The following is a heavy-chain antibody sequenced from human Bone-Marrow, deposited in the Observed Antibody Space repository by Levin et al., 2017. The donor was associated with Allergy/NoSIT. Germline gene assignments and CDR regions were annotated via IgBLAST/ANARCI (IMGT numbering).Heavy chain of an antibody. CDR1: GYRFTTYW. CDR3: ARRPPCIAAPGTDAYWYFDT. Sequence: GGSLRLSCKGSGYRFTTYWIAWVRQMPGKGLEWMGIIYPGDSDTRYSPSFQGQVTISADKSNGAAYLQWSSLKAPDTAMYYGARRPPCIAAPGTDAYWYFDTWGRGTPVTVSS. CDR2: IYPGDSDT. V-gene: IGHV5-51*01. J-gene: IGHJ2*01. D-gene: IGHD6-13*01.